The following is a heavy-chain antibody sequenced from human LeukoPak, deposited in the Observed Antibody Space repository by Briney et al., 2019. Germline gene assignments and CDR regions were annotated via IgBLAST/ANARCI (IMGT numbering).Heavy chain of an antibody. J-gene: IGHJ6*02. CDR2: IYYSGST. CDR3: ARAGVDTAPYYYYYGMDV. D-gene: IGHD5-18*01. Sequence: SETLSLTCTVSGGSVSSGSYYWSWIRQPPGKGLEWIGYIYYSGSTNYNPSLKSRVTISVDTSKNQFSLKLSSVTAADTAVYYCARAGVDTAPYYYYYGMDVWGQGTTVTVSS. CDR1: GGSVSSGSYY. V-gene: IGHV4-61*01.